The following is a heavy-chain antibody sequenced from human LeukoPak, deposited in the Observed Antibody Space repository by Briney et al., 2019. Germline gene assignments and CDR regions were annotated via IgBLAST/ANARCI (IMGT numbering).Heavy chain of an antibody. CDR2: INPNSGGT. D-gene: IGHD1-1*01. CDR3: ARGRILKRHSAEYFQH. V-gene: IGHV1-2*02. Sequence: ASVKVSCKASGYTFTGYYMHWVRQAPGQGLEWMGWINPNSGGTNYAQKFQGRVTMTRDTSISTAYMELSRLRSDDTAGYYCARGRILKRHSAEYFQHWGQGTLVTVSS. J-gene: IGHJ1*01. CDR1: GYTFTGYY.